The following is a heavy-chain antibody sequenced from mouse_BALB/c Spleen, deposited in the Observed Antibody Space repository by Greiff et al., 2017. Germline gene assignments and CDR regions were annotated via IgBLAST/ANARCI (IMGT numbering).Heavy chain of an antibody. CDR1: GYSITSGYY. CDR3: ARDDYVYAMDY. D-gene: IGHD2-4*01. V-gene: IGHV3-6*02. J-gene: IGHJ4*01. CDR2: ISYDGSN. Sequence: VQLQESGPGLAKPSQSLSLTCSVTGYSITSGYYWNWIRQFPGNKLEWMGYISYDGSNNYNPSLKNRISITRDTSKNQFFLKLNSVTTEDTATYYCARDDYVYAMDYWGQGTSVTVSS.